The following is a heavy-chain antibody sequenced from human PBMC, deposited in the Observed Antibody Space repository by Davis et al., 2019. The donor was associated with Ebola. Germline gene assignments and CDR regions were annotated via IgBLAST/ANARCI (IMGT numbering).Heavy chain of an antibody. CDR1: GFTFSSYS. J-gene: IGHJ6*02. CDR2: ISSSSSTI. D-gene: IGHD6-13*01. CDR3: VRQQLVRDLGMDV. Sequence: ESLKISCAASGFTFSSYSMNWVRQAPGKGLERVSYISSSSSTIYYADSVKGRFTISRDNAKNSLYLQMNSLRDEDTAVYYCVRQQLVRDLGMDVWGQGTTVTVSS. V-gene: IGHV3-48*02.